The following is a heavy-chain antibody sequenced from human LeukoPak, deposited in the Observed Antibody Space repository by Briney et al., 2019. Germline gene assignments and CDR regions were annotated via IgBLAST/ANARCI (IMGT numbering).Heavy chain of an antibody. CDR1: GGSISSYY. D-gene: IGHD3-22*01. V-gene: IGHV4-59*01. CDR2: IYYSGST. CDR3: ARDRSSGYYYTFDY. J-gene: IGHJ4*02. Sequence: SETLSLTCTVSGGSISSYYWSWIRQPPGKGLEWIGYIYYSGSTNYNPSLKSRVTMSVDTSKNQFSLKLRSVTAADTAVYYCARDRSSGYYYTFDYWGQGTLVTVSS.